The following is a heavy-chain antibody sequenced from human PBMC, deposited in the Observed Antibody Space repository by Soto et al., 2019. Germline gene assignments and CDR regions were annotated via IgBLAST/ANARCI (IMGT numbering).Heavy chain of an antibody. Sequence: PSETLSLTCTVSGGSISSYYWSWIRQPPGKGLEWIGYIYYSGSTNYNPSLKSRVTISVDTSKNQFSLTLSSVTAAATAGYYCARVGSSWYPRWDYYYYGMDVWGQGTTVTVSS. J-gene: IGHJ6*02. CDR3: ARVGSSWYPRWDYYYYGMDV. V-gene: IGHV4-59*01. D-gene: IGHD6-13*01. CDR2: IYYSGST. CDR1: GGSISSYY.